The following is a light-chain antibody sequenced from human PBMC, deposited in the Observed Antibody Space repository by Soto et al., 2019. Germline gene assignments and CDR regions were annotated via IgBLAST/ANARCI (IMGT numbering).Light chain of an antibody. J-gene: IGLJ1*01. V-gene: IGLV2-14*01. CDR1: SGDIGSYNR. Sequence: QPVLTQPASVSGSPGQSNTISCTGTSGDIGSYNRVSWYQQHPGKAPKLIIYEVTDRPSGVSNRFSGSKSGNTASLTISGLQAEDEAEYYCSSYTNINTRACVFGTGTKLTVL. CDR2: EVT. CDR3: SSYTNINTRACV.